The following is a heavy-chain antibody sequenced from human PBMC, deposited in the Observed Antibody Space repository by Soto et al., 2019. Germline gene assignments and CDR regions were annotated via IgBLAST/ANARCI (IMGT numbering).Heavy chain of an antibody. CDR2: IKHSGST. CDR1: GGSFSGYY. V-gene: IGHV4-34*01. J-gene: IGHJ6*02. CDR3: ARVTGRYYYGMDV. Sequence: QVQLQQWGAGLLKPSETLSLTCAVYGGSFSGYYWSWIRQPPGKGLEWIGEIKHSGSTNYNPSFTXRXSTSVDTSKTQFSLKLSSVTAADTAVYSCARVTGRYYYGMDVWGQGTTVTVSS.